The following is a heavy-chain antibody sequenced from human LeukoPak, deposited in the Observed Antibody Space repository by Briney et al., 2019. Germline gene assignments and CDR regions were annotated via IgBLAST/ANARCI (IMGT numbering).Heavy chain of an antibody. CDR1: GFTFSSYA. V-gene: IGHV3-64*01. Sequence: GGSLRLSCAASGFTFSSYAMQWVRQAPGKGLEYVSAISSNGGSTYYANSVKGRFTISRDNSKNTLYLQVGSLRAEDMAVYYCARVAQSGSSNHFDHWGQGTLVTVSS. CDR2: ISSNGGST. J-gene: IGHJ4*02. CDR3: ARVAQSGSSNHFDH. D-gene: IGHD1-26*01.